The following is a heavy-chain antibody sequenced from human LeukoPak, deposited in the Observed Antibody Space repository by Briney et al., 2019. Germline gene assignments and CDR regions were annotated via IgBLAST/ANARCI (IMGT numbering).Heavy chain of an antibody. CDR2: ISGSSNVI. Sequence: GGSLRLSCAASGFTFSNYNMNWVRQAPGKGLEWLTYISGSSNVIYYADSVEGRITISRDNAKNSLYLQMNSLRVEDTAVYYCATRYRGSGSAFVLDYWGQGTLVTVFS. V-gene: IGHV3-48*04. CDR1: GFTFSNYN. J-gene: IGHJ4*01. D-gene: IGHD5-12*01. CDR3: ATRYRGSGSAFVLDY.